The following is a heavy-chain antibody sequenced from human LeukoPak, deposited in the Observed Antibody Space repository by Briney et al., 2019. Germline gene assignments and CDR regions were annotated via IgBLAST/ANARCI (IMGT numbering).Heavy chain of an antibody. CDR1: GYTFTSYG. V-gene: IGHV1-2*02. D-gene: IGHD2-8*01. J-gene: IGHJ4*02. CDR3: AGAAVNDFDN. Sequence: ASVKVSCKASGYTFTSYGISWVRQAPGQGLEWMGCINPKSGGAIYAQNFQGRVTLTRDTSISTAYMELTRLTSDDTAVYYCAGAAVNDFDNWGQGTLVTVSS. CDR2: INPKSGGA.